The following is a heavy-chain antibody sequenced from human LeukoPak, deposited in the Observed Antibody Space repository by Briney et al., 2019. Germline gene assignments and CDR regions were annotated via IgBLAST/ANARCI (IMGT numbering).Heavy chain of an antibody. CDR3: ARETDYYDSSGYSYYFDY. CDR1: GYTFTCYY. D-gene: IGHD3-22*01. CDR2: INPNSGGT. Sequence: GASVKVSCKASGYTFTCYYMHWVRQAPGQGLEWMGWINPNSGGTNYAQKFQGWVTMTRDTSISTAYMELSRLRSDDTAVYYCARETDYYDSSGYSYYFDYWGQGTLVTVSS. J-gene: IGHJ4*02. V-gene: IGHV1-2*04.